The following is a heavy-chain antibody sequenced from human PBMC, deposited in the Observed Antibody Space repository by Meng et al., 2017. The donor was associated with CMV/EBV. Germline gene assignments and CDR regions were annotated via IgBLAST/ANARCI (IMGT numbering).Heavy chain of an antibody. CDR2: INHSGST. D-gene: IGHD4-23*01. CDR3: ASSTVVTDLDY. V-gene: IGHV4-34*01. Sequence: ESLKISCAVYGGSFSGYYWSWIRQPPGKGLEWIGEINHSGSTNYNPSLKSRVTISVDTSKNQFSLKLSSVTAADTAVYYRASSTVVTDLDYWGQGTLVTVSS. J-gene: IGHJ4*02. CDR1: GGSFSGYY.